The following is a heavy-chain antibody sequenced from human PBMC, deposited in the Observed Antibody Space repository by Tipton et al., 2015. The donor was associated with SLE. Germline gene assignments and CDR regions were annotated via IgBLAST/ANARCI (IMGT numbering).Heavy chain of an antibody. CDR2: IYYSGST. Sequence: LRLSCTVSGGSIRSSRYYWGWIRQPPGKGLEWIGSIYYSGSTYYNPSLKSRVTISVDTSKNQFSLKLSSVTAADTAVYYCARRYADAFDIWGQGTMVTVSS. V-gene: IGHV4-39*01. CDR1: GGSIRSSRYY. J-gene: IGHJ3*02. CDR3: ARRYADAFDI. D-gene: IGHD1-1*01.